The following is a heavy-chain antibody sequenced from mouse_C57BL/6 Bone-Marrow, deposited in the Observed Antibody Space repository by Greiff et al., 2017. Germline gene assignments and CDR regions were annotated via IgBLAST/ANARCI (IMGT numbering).Heavy chain of an antibody. J-gene: IGHJ2*01. CDR3: ARALLRVGDY. CDR1: GFTFSSYA. V-gene: IGHV5-4*01. Sequence: EVQGVESGGGLVKPGGSLKLSCAASGFTFSSYAMSWVRQTPEKRLEWVATISDGGSYTYYPDNVKGRFTISRDNAKNNLYLQMSHLKSEDTAMYYCARALLRVGDYWGQVTTLTVSS. D-gene: IGHD1-1*01. CDR2: ISDGGSYT.